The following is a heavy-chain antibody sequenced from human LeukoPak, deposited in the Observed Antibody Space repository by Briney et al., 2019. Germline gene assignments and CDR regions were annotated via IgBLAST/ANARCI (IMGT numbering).Heavy chain of an antibody. V-gene: IGHV3-43*02. CDR1: GFTFDDYA. J-gene: IGHJ4*02. CDR3: AKDRGGYSYAAGY. D-gene: IGHD5-18*01. Sequence: GGSLRLSCAASGFTFDDYAMHWVRQAPGKGLEWVSLISGDGGSTYYADSVKGRFTISRDNSKNSLYLQMNSLTTEDTALYYCAKDRGGYSYAAGYWGQGTLVTVSS. CDR2: ISGDGGST.